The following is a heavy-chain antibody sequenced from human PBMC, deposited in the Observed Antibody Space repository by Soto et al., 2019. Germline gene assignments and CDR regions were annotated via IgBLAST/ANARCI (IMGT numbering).Heavy chain of an antibody. D-gene: IGHD2-15*01. CDR3: ARPLGYCSGGSCYSLEWYYGMDV. J-gene: IGHJ6*02. CDR1: GYSFTSYW. CDR2: IDPSDSYT. Sequence: PGESLKISCKGSGYSFTSYWISWVRQMPGKGLEWMGRIDPSDSYTNYSPSFQGHVTISADKSISTAYLQWSSLKASDTAMYYCARPLGYCSGGSCYSLEWYYGMDVWGQGTTVTV. V-gene: IGHV5-10-1*01.